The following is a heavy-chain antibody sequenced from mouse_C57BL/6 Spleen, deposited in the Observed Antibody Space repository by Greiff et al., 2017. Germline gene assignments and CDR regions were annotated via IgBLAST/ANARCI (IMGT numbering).Heavy chain of an antibody. CDR1: GYAFSSYW. CDR2: IYPGDGDT. CDR3: ARSDYWYFDV. J-gene: IGHJ1*03. Sequence: QVQLKESGAELVKPGASVKISCKASGYAFSSYWMNWVKQRPGKGLEWIGQIYPGDGDTNYNGKFKGKATLTADKSSSTAYMQLSSLTSEDSAVYFCARSDYWYFDVWGTGTTVTVSS. V-gene: IGHV1-80*01.